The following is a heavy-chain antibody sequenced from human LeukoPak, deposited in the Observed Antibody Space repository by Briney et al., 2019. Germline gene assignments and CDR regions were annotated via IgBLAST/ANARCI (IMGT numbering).Heavy chain of an antibody. J-gene: IGHJ1*01. Sequence: ASVKVSCKASGYTFTGHYMHWVRQAPGQGLEWMGWINPNSGGTNYAQKFQGRVTMTRDTSISTAYMELSRLRSDDTAVYYCARAGGKQQVRLWLVQHWGQGTLVTVSS. D-gene: IGHD6-13*01. CDR1: GYTFTGHY. CDR3: ARAGGKQQVRLWLVQH. V-gene: IGHV1-2*02. CDR2: INPNSGGT.